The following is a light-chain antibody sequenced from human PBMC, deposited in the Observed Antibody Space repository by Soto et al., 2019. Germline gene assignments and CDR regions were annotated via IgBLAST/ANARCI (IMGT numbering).Light chain of an antibody. CDR3: LAYTGSYTFGL. CDR1: SSDIGGYDY. V-gene: IGLV2-11*01. Sequence: QSALTQPRSVSGSPGQSVNISCTGTSSDIGGYDYVSWYQQKPGKAPKVMIYGVTKRPSGVPDRFSGSKSGNTASLSISGLQAEDEADYFCLAYTGSYTFGLFGGGTKLTVL. J-gene: IGLJ2*01. CDR2: GVT.